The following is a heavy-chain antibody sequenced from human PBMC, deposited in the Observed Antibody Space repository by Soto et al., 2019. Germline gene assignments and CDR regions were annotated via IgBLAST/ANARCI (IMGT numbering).Heavy chain of an antibody. D-gene: IGHD2-21*01. Sequence: QVQLQESGPGLVKPSQTLSLTCTVSGGSISSGGSYWSWIRQHPGKGLEWIGYIYYSGRTSYNPSLKSRVPISVDTSNNQFSLKLNSRTAADTAVYYCARGVIHWGQGTLVTVSS. CDR1: GGSISSGGSY. J-gene: IGHJ4*02. CDR2: IYYSGRT. V-gene: IGHV4-31*03. CDR3: ARGVIH.